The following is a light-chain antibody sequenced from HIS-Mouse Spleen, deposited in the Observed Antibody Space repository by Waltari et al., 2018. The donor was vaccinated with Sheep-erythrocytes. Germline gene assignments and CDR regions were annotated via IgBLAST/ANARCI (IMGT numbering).Light chain of an antibody. V-gene: IGLV2-23*01. CDR2: EGS. Sequence: QSALTQPASVSGSPGQSITISCTGTSSDVGSYNLVSWYQQHPGKAPKRIIYEGSKGPSGGSHRFSGSKSGNTASLTISGLQAEDEADYYCCSYAGSSTPWVFGGGTKLTVL. CDR3: CSYAGSSTPWV. J-gene: IGLJ3*02. CDR1: SSDVGSYNL.